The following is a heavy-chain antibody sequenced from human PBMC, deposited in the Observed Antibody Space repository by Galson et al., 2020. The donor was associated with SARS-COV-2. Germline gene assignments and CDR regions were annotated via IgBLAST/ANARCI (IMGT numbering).Heavy chain of an antibody. Sequence: SETLSLNCTVSGVSISSGSYTWSWIRQPPGKGLQWIGSVFYDGGTNYNPSLKSRVTMSADTSKNQFSLELTSVTAAVTAVYYCPRVDSTWQFTHDCWGRCTLVTVSS. J-gene: IGHJ4*02. CDR1: GVSISSGSYT. CDR2: VFYDGGT. CDR3: PRVDSTWQFTHDC. D-gene: IGHD6-13*01. V-gene: IGHV4-61*01.